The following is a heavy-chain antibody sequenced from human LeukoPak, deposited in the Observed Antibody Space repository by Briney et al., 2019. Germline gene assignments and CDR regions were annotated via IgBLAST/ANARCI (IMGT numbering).Heavy chain of an antibody. CDR1: GYTFTSYD. V-gene: IGHV1-8*01. CDR3: ARGLGPTPSYYYGMDV. CDR2: MNPNSGNT. J-gene: IGHJ6*02. Sequence: GASVKVSCKASGYTFTSYDINWVRQATGQGLEWMGWMNPNSGNTGYTQKFQGRVTMTRNTSITTAYMELSSLRSEDTAVYYCARGLGPTPSYYYGMDVWGQGTTVTVSS.